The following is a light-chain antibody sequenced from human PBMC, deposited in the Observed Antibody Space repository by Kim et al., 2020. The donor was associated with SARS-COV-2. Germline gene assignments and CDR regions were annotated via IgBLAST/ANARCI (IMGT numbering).Light chain of an antibody. CDR3: GSRDSSGIHRL. V-gene: IGLV3-19*01. Sequence: SSELTQNPAVSVALGQTVTITCQGDSLRKYFASWYQQKAGQAPMLVIYEKDNRPPGIPERFSGSGSGTTASLTISGAQAGDEADYYCGSRDSSGIHRLFG. CDR2: EKD. J-gene: IGLJ2*01. CDR1: SLRKYF.